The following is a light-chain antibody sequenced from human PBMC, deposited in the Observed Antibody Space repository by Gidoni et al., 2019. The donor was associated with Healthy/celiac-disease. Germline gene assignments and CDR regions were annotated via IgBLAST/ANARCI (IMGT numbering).Light chain of an antibody. Sequence: SVLTQPPSVSGAQGQRVTISCTGSSYNIGAGYDVHWYQQLPGTAPKLLIYGNSNRPSGVPYRFSVSKSGTSASLAITGLHADADADYYCQSYDSSLSGYVFGTGTKVTVL. J-gene: IGLJ1*01. CDR3: QSYDSSLSGYV. CDR1: SYNIGAGYD. CDR2: GNS. V-gene: IGLV1-40*01.